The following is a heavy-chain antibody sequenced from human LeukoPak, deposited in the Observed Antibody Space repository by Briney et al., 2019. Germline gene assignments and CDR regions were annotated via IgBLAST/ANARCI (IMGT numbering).Heavy chain of an antibody. J-gene: IGHJ4*02. V-gene: IGHV4-39*07. D-gene: IGHD1-1*01. CDR1: GGSISSSSYY. CDR3: AGGSRYSGNY. Sequence: PSETLSLTCTVSGGSISSSSYYWGWIRQPPGKGLEWIGSIYYSGSTYYNPSLKSRVTISVDTSKNQFSLKLSSVTAADTAVYYCAGGSRYSGNYWGQGTLVTVSS. CDR2: IYYSGST.